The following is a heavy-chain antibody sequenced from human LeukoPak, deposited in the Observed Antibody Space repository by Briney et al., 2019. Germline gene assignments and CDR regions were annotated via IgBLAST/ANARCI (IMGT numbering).Heavy chain of an antibody. CDR2: ISPNSGGT. Sequence: ASVKVSCKASGYTFTGYYMHWVRQAPGQGLEWMGWISPNSGGTNYAQKFQGRVTMTRDTSISTAYMELSRLRSDDTAVYYCARDFRGGYCSGGSCPGFDYWSQGTLVTVSS. CDR3: ARDFRGGYCSGGSCPGFDY. D-gene: IGHD2-15*01. CDR1: GYTFTGYY. J-gene: IGHJ4*02. V-gene: IGHV1-2*02.